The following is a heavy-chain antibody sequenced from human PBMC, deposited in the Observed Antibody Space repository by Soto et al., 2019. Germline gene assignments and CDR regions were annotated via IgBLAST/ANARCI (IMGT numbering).Heavy chain of an antibody. CDR1: GGSISSGGYS. D-gene: IGHD4-17*01. J-gene: IGHJ4*02. CDR3: ASGLVTTLHY. Sequence: QLQLQESGSGLVKPSQTLSLTCAVSGGSISSGGYSWSWIRQPPGKGLEWTGYNYHSGGTYYNPSRKSRVIISVDRSKNQFFLKLSSVTAADTAVYYCASGLVTTLHYWGQGTLVTVSS. CDR2: NYHSGGT. V-gene: IGHV4-30-2*01.